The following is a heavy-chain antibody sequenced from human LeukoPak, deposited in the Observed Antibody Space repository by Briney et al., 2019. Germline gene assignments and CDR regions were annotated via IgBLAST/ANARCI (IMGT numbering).Heavy chain of an antibody. D-gene: IGHD3-22*01. CDR1: GFTFSSYG. Sequence: QPGRSLRLSCAASGFTFSSYGMHWVRQDPGKGLEWVAVISYDGSNKYYADSVKGRFTISRDNSKNTLYLQMNSLRAEDTALYYCATPGGDSSGPYYYYYDVDVWGQGTTVTVSS. J-gene: IGHJ6*02. V-gene: IGHV3-30*03. CDR3: ATPGGDSSGPYYYYYDVDV. CDR2: ISYDGSNK.